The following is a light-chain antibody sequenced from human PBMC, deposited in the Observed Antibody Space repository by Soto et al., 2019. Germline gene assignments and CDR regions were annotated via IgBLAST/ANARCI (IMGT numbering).Light chain of an antibody. CDR1: QGISNY. V-gene: IGKV1-27*01. CDR2: AAS. Sequence: DIQMTQSPSSLSPSPGDRATLSCRASQGISNYLAWYQQKPGKAPTLLIYAASTLHSGVPSRFSGSGSGTDFALNISSLQPEDVANYYCQKDYSAPRTFGQGTKLEVK. CDR3: QKDYSAPRT. J-gene: IGKJ2*01.